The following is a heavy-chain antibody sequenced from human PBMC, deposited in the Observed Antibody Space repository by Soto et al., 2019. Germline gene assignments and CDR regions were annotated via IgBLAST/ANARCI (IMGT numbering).Heavy chain of an antibody. CDR3: AKVNGAVTTFYYYYYGMDV. CDR1: GFTFSSYG. CDR2: ISDDGSNK. V-gene: IGHV3-30*18. J-gene: IGHJ6*02. D-gene: IGHD4-17*01. Sequence: QVQLVESGGGVVQPGRSLRLSCAASGFTFSSYGMHWVRQAPGKGLEWVAVISDDGSNKYYADSVKGRFTISRDNSKNTLYLQMNSLRAEDTAVYYCAKVNGAVTTFYYYYYGMDVWGQGTTVTVSS.